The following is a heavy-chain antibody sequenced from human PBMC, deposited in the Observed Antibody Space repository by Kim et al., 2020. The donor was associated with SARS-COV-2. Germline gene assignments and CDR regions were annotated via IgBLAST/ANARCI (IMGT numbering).Heavy chain of an antibody. CDR3: AKDNRIAVSGV. D-gene: IGHD6-19*01. Sequence: TYYADSVKGRFTISRDNSKNTLYLQMNSLRAEDTAVYYCAKDNRIAVSGVWGQGTTVTVSS. J-gene: IGHJ6*02. CDR2: T. V-gene: IGHV3-23*01.